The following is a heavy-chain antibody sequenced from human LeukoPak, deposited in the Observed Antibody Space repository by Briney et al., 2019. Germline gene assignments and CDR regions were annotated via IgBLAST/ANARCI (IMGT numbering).Heavy chain of an antibody. CDR3: AKDRDDGWFDP. V-gene: IGHV3-23*01. CDR2: ISGSGGST. J-gene: IGHJ5*02. CDR1: GFTFSSYV. Sequence: EGSLRLSCAASGFTFSSYVMSWVRQAPGKGLEWVSAISGSGGSTYYADSVKGRFTISRDNSKNTLYLQMNGLRAEDTAVYYCAKDRDDGWFDPWGQGTLVTVSS. D-gene: IGHD5-24*01.